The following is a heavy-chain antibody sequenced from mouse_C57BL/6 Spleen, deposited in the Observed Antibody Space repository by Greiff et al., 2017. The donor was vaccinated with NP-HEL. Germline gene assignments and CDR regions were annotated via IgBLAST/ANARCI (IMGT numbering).Heavy chain of an antibody. CDR1: GSNIKDYY. J-gene: IGHJ2*01. Sequence: EVQLQQSGAELVKPGASVKLSCTASGSNIKDYYMHWVKQRPEQGLEWIGRIDPEDGETKYAPIFQGKATITADTSSNTAYLQLSSLTSEDTAVYYCAVYYSNYYFDYWGQGTTLTVSS. CDR2: IDPEDGET. CDR3: AVYYSNYYFDY. D-gene: IGHD2-5*01. V-gene: IGHV14-2*01.